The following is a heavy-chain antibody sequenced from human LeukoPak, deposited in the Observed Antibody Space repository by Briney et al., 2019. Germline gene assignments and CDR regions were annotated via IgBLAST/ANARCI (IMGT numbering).Heavy chain of an antibody. V-gene: IGHV4-61*02. CDR3: AGDQWEGRRAFDI. D-gene: IGHD1-26*01. J-gene: IGHJ3*02. CDR2: IYTSGST. Sequence: SETLSLTCTVSGGSISSGSYYWSWIRQPAGKGLEWIGRIYTSGSTNYNPSLKSRVTISVDTSKNQFSLKLSSVTAADTAVYYCAGDQWEGRRAFDIWGQGTMVTVSS. CDR1: GGSISSGSYY.